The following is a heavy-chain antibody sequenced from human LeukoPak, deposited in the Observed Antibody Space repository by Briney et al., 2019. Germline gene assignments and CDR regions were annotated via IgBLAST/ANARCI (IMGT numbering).Heavy chain of an antibody. CDR1: GFTFSDYY. CDR3: AKVNGAIVVVYGLDV. CDR2: ISSSGSTI. D-gene: IGHD3-22*01. V-gene: IGHV3-11*01. J-gene: IGHJ6*02. Sequence: PGGSLRLSCAASGFTFSDYYMSWIRQAPGKGLEWVSYISSSGSTIYYADSVKGRFTISRDNSKNTLYLQMNSLRAEDTAVYYCAKVNGAIVVVYGLDVWGQGTTVTVSS.